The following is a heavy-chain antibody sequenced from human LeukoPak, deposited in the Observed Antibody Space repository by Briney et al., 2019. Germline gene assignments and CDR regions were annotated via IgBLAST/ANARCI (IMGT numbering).Heavy chain of an antibody. Sequence: GASVKVSCKASGYTFTAHYIHWVRQAPGQGLEWMGWINPNSGGTNYAQKFQGRVTMTRDTSISTAYMELRRLRSDDTAVYYCAQHLDGQLWIFDYWGQGTEVTVSS. J-gene: IGHJ4*02. V-gene: IGHV1-2*02. D-gene: IGHD5-18*01. CDR2: INPNSGGT. CDR3: AQHLDGQLWIFDY. CDR1: GYTFTAHY.